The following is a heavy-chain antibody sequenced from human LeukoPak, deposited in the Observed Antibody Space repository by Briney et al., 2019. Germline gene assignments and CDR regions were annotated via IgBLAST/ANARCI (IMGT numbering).Heavy chain of an antibody. J-gene: IGHJ4*02. V-gene: IGHV4-59*08. Sequence: SETLSLTCAVYGGSFSGYYWSWIRQPPGKGLEWIGYIYYSGSTNYNPSLKSRVTISVDTSKNQFSLKLSSVTAADTAVYYCARHGFGGVIQSPFDYWGQGTLVTVSS. D-gene: IGHD3-16*02. CDR2: IYYSGST. CDR3: ARHGFGGVIQSPFDY. CDR1: GGSFSGYY.